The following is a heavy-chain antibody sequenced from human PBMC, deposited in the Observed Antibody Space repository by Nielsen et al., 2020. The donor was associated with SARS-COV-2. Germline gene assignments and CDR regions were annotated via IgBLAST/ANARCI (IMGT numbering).Heavy chain of an antibody. V-gene: IGHV3-9*01. CDR3: AKFGGYDSYYYGMDV. Sequence: SLKISCAASGFTFDDYAMHWVRQAPGKGLEWVSGISWNSGSIGYADSVKGRFTISRGNAKNSLYLQMNSLRAEDTALYYCAKFGGYDSYYYGMDVWGQGTTVTVSS. CDR1: GFTFDDYA. D-gene: IGHD5-12*01. CDR2: ISWNSGSI. J-gene: IGHJ6*02.